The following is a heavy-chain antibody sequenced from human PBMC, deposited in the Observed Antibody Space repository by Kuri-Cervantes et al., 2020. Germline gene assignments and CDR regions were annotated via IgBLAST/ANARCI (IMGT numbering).Heavy chain of an antibody. CDR3: AKDPYYGSGSYYLPTHFDY. Sequence: GESLKISCAASGFNFSSYAMSWVRQAPGRGLEWVSAISGSGGSTYYADSVKGRFTISRDNSKNTLYLQMNSLRAEDTAVYYCAKDPYYGSGSYYLPTHFDYWGQGTLVTVSS. CDR2: ISGSGGST. CDR1: GFNFSSYA. V-gene: IGHV3-23*01. J-gene: IGHJ4*02. D-gene: IGHD3-10*01.